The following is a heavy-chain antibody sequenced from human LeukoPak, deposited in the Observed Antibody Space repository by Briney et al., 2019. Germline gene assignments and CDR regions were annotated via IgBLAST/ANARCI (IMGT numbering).Heavy chain of an antibody. J-gene: IGHJ4*02. V-gene: IGHV3-23*01. CDR1: GFTFSSYA. CDR3: AKARYCSGGSCYCDY. D-gene: IGHD2-15*01. Sequence: GGSLRLSCAASGFTFSSYAMSWVRQAPGKGLEWVSAISGSGGSTYYADSVKGRFTISRDNSKNTLYLQMNSLRAEDTAVYYCAKARYCSGGSCYCDYWGQGTLVTVPS. CDR2: ISGSGGST.